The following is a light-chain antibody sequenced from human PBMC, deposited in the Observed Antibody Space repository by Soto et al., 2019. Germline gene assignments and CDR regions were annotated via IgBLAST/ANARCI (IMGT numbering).Light chain of an antibody. Sequence: QSVLTQPPSMSGAPGQRVTISCTGSSSNIGAGYDVHWYQQLPGTAPKLLIYANTNRPSGVPDRFSGSKSGTSASLTITGLQAEDEADYYCQSFDSSLRIFGTGTKLTVL. V-gene: IGLV1-40*01. J-gene: IGLJ1*01. CDR2: ANT. CDR3: QSFDSSLRI. CDR1: SSNIGAGYD.